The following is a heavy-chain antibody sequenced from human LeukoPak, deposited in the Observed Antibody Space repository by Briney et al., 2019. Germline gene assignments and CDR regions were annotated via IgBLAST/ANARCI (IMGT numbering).Heavy chain of an antibody. CDR3: ARSGYSSSWYSADY. V-gene: IGHV4-59*08. Sequence: PSEALSLTCTVSGGSISSYYWSWIRQPPGKGLEWIGYIYYSGSTNYNPSLKSRVTISVDTSKNQFSLKLSSVTAADTAVYYCARSGYSSSWYSADYWGQGTLVTVSS. CDR1: GGSISSYY. D-gene: IGHD6-13*01. J-gene: IGHJ4*02. CDR2: IYYSGST.